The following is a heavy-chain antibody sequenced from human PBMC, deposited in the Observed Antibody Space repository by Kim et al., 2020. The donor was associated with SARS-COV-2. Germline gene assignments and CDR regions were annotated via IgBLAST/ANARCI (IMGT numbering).Heavy chain of an antibody. CDR2: IIPIFGTA. Sequence: SVKVSYKASGGTFSSYAISWVRQAPGQGLEWMGGIIPIFGTANYAQKFQGRVTITADESTSTAYMELSSLRSEDTAVYYCARDRGDGSGSYFYNWFDPWGQGTLVTVSS. D-gene: IGHD3-10*01. CDR3: ARDRGDGSGSYFYNWFDP. J-gene: IGHJ5*02. V-gene: IGHV1-69*13. CDR1: GGTFSSYA.